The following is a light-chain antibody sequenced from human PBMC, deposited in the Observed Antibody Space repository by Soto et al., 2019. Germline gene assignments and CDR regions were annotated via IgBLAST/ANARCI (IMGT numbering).Light chain of an antibody. CDR1: SSDVGGYNY. V-gene: IGLV2-14*03. Sequence: QSALTQPASVSGSPGQSITISCTGTSSDVGGYNYVSWYQHHPGKAPKLIIYDVTNRPPGVSNPFSGSKSGNTASLTISGLQPEDEADYYCSSYTTSNTRQIVFGTGTKVTV. J-gene: IGLJ1*01. CDR3: SSYTTSNTRQIV. CDR2: DVT.